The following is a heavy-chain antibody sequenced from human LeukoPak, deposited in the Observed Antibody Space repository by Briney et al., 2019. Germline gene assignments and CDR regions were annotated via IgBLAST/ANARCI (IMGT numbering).Heavy chain of an antibody. CDR2: ISSSGDTI. CDR3: ARATRSYYYHAFDI. V-gene: IGHV3-48*03. J-gene: IGHJ3*02. CDR1: GFTFSSYE. Sequence: PGGSPRLSCAASGFTFSSYEMNWVRQAPGKGLEWVSYISSSGDTIYYADSVKGRFTISRDNANNSLYLQMNSLRAEDTAVYYCARATRSYYYHAFDIWGQGTLVTVSS. D-gene: IGHD3-22*01.